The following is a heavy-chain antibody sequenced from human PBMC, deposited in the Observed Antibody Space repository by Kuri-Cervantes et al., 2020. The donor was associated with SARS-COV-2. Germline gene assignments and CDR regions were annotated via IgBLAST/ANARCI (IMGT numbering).Heavy chain of an antibody. J-gene: IGHJ4*02. Sequence: GSLRPSCAVYGGSFSGYYWSWIRQPPGKGLEWIGEINHSGSTNYNPSLKSRVTISVDTSKNQFSLKLNSVTAADTAVYYCARGDCSSTSCYTWGAENYWGQGTLVTVSS. D-gene: IGHD2-2*02. CDR1: GGSFSGYY. V-gene: IGHV4-34*01. CDR2: INHSGST. CDR3: ARGDCSSTSCYTWGAENY.